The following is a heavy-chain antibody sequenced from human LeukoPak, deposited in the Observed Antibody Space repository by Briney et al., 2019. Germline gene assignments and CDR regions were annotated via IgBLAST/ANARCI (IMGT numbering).Heavy chain of an antibody. Sequence: ASVKVSCKTSGYTFTGYYMHWVRQAPGQGLEWMGWIDPNSGGAKYAQKFQGRVTMTRDTSISTAYMELSWLRSDDTAVYYCATGDYSGTKPDPIDMWGQGTMVTVSS. V-gene: IGHV1-2*02. J-gene: IGHJ3*02. CDR2: IDPNSGGA. D-gene: IGHD3-10*01. CDR3: ATGDYSGTKPDPIDM. CDR1: GYTFTGYY.